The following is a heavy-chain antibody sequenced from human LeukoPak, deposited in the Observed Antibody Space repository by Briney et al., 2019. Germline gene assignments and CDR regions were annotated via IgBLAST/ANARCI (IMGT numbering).Heavy chain of an antibody. CDR3: AGWGQLLRLYYFDY. CDR1: GYTFTSYG. Sequence: ASVKVSCKASGYTFTSYGISWVRQAPGQGLEWMGWISAYNGNTNYAQKLQGRVTMTTDTSTSTAYLELRSLRSDDTAVYYCAGWGQLLRLYYFDYWGQGTLVTVSS. CDR2: ISAYNGNT. J-gene: IGHJ4*02. V-gene: IGHV1-18*01. D-gene: IGHD2-2*01.